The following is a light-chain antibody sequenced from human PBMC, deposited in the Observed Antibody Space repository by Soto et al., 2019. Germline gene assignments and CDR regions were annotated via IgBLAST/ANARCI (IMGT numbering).Light chain of an antibody. CDR1: SSNIVEGYD. CDR2: GNS. Sequence: QSVLTQPPSVSGAPGQRVTISCTGSSSNIVEGYDVHWYQQLPGTAPQLLIYGNSKRPSGVPDRFSVYKSGTSASLAITELQAEDEDDYYCQSYDRSLRVVFGGGTKLTVL. J-gene: IGLJ2*01. CDR3: QSYDRSLRVV. V-gene: IGLV1-40*01.